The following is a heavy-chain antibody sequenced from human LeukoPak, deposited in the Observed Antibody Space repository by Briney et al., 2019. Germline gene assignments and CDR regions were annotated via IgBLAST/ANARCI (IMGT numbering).Heavy chain of an antibody. V-gene: IGHV3-33*01. CDR3: ARDYRGRLDY. Sequence: PGRSLRLSCAASGFTFSSYGMHWVRQAPGKGLEWVAVIWYDGSDKYYADSVKGRFTISRDNSKNTLYLQMNSLRAEDTAVYYCARDYRGRLDYWGQGTLVTVSS. D-gene: IGHD3-10*01. CDR2: IWYDGSDK. CDR1: GFTFSSYG. J-gene: IGHJ4*02.